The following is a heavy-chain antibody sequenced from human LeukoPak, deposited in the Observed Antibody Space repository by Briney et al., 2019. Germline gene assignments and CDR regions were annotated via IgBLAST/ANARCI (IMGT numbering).Heavy chain of an antibody. V-gene: IGHV3-30*01. D-gene: IGHD2-21*02. CDR1: GFTFSSFA. CDR2: MSSDGRKE. Sequence: GRSLRLSCAASGFTFSSFAMHWVRQAPGKGLEWVAVMSSDGRKENYADSVKGRFTLSRDNSRSTLFLQMTSLRPEDTAVYCSRDGDVTGETFDYWGQGTLVTVSS. J-gene: IGHJ4*02. CDR3: SRDGDVTGETFDY.